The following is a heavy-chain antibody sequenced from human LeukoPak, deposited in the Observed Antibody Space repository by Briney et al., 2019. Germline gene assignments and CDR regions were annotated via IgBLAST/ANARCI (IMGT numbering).Heavy chain of an antibody. Sequence: GESLRLSCAASGFTFSSYAMSWVRQAPGKGLEWVSVIYSGGSTYYADSVKGRFTISRDNSKNTLYLQMNSLRAEDTAVYYCARLGFFGVSYRYYFDYWGQGTLVTVSS. V-gene: IGHV3-53*01. CDR2: IYSGGST. J-gene: IGHJ4*02. D-gene: IGHD3-3*01. CDR3: ARLGFFGVSYRYYFDY. CDR1: GFTFSSYA.